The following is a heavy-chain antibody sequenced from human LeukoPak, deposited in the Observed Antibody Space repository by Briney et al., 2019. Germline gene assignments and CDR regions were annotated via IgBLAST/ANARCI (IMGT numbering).Heavy chain of an antibody. Sequence: PSETLSLTCTVSGASVSSGSYYRSWIRQPPGKGLEWIVYIYDTGSTNYNPSLKSRVSISIDTSKSQFSLKLNSVTAADTAVYYCAREEWYGSGSYYQRAFDIWGQGTMVTVSS. V-gene: IGHV4-61*01. J-gene: IGHJ3*02. CDR3: AREEWYGSGSYYQRAFDI. CDR1: GASVSSGSYY. D-gene: IGHD3-10*01. CDR2: IYDTGST.